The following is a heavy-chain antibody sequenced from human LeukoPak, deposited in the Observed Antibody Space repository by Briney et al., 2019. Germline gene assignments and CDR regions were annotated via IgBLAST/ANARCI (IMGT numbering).Heavy chain of an antibody. Sequence: SETLSLTCTVSGGSISSSSYYWGWVRQPPGKGLEWIGSIYYSGSTYYNPSLKSRVTISVDTSKNQFSLKLSSVTAADTAVYYCAREMATIGSPIGYWGQGTLVTVSS. CDR3: AREMATIGSPIGY. V-gene: IGHV4-39*07. J-gene: IGHJ4*02. CDR1: GGSISSSSYY. D-gene: IGHD5-24*01. CDR2: IYYSGST.